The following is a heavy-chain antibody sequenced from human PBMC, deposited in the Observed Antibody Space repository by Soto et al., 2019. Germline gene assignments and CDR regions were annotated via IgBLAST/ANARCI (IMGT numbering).Heavy chain of an antibody. V-gene: IGHV4-59*01. CDR1: GGSISSYY. CDR2: TYYSGST. Sequence: SETLSLTCTVSGGSISSYYWSWIRQPPGKGLEWIGYTYYSGSTNYNPSLKSRVTISVDTSKNQFSLKLSSVTAADTAVYYCARDLRYFDYWGQGTLVTVSS. CDR3: ARDLRYFDY. J-gene: IGHJ4*02.